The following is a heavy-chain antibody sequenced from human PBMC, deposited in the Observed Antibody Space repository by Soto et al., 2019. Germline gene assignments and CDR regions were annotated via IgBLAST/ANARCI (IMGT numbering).Heavy chain of an antibody. CDR2: IHPGGQII. D-gene: IGHD2-2*01. CDR1: GFTFSSSE. CDR3: ARRGSS. J-gene: IGHJ3*01. V-gene: IGHV3-48*03. Sequence: GGSLRLSCAASGFTFSSSEMYWVRQAPGKGLEWVSYIHPGGQIIFYADSVKGRFTISRDNAKNSMYLQMNNLRAEDTAVYYCARRGSSWGQGTMVTVSS.